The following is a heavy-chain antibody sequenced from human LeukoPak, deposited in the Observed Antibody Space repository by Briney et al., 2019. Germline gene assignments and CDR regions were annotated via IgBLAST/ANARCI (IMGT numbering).Heavy chain of an antibody. D-gene: IGHD3-3*01. Sequence: GRSLRLSCAASGFTFSSYAMHWVRQAPGKGLEWVAVISYDGSNKYYADSVKGRFTISRDNSKNTLYLQMNSLGAEDTAVYYCARDVPYDNDFWSGFTYWGQGTLVTVSS. J-gene: IGHJ4*02. CDR1: GFTFSSYA. CDR2: ISYDGSNK. CDR3: ARDVPYDNDFWSGFTY. V-gene: IGHV3-30-3*01.